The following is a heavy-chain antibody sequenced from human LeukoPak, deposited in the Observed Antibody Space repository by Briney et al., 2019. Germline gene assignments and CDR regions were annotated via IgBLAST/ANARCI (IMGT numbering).Heavy chain of an antibody. CDR3: ARSAWLNNFLDY. Sequence: GASVKVSCKASGYTFTSYAMHWVRQAPGQRLEWMGWINAGNGNTKYSQKFQGRVTITRDTSASTAYMELSSLRSEDTAVYYCARSAWLNNFLDYWGQGTLVTVSS. D-gene: IGHD6-19*01. CDR1: GYTFTSYA. CDR2: INAGNGNT. V-gene: IGHV1-3*01. J-gene: IGHJ4*02.